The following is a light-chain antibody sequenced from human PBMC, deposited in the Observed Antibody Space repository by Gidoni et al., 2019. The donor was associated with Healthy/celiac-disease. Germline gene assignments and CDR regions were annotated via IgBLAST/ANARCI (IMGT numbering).Light chain of an antibody. CDR2: GAS. J-gene: IGKJ3*01. V-gene: IGKV3-20*01. Sequence: EIVLTQSPGTLSLSPGERATLSCRASQSVSSSYLAWYQQKPGQAPRLLIYGASSRATGIPDRFSGSGSGTDFTLTISRLEPEDFAVYYCQQYGSSPLCTFGPGTKVDIK. CDR1: QSVSSSY. CDR3: QQYGSSPLCT.